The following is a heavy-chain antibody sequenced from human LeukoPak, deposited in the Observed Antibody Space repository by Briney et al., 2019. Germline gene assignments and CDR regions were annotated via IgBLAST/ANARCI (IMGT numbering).Heavy chain of an antibody. J-gene: IGHJ4*02. CDR3: ARDAYGDYLDY. D-gene: IGHD4-17*01. V-gene: IGHV4-34*01. CDR2: INHSGST. CDR1: GGSFSGYY. Sequence: PSETLSLTCGVYGGSFSGYYWSWIRQPPGKGLEWIGEINHSGSTNYNPSLKSRVTISVDTSKNQFSLKLSSVTAADTAVYYCARDAYGDYLDYWGQGTLVTVSS.